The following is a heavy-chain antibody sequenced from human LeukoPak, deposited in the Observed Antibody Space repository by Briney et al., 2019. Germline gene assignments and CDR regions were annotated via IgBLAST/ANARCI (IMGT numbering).Heavy chain of an antibody. CDR1: GGSMSGYY. V-gene: IGHV4-59*08. J-gene: IGHJ4*02. CDR2: TFSSGAT. Sequence: SETLSLTCIVSGGSMSGYYWSWIRQPPGKGLEWIGYTFSSGATTYNPSLKSRVTISVDTSRSQFSLNLNSVTAADTAVYYCARHYYAGSGTYRPFDYWGQGTLVTVAS. CDR3: ARHYYAGSGTYRPFDY. D-gene: IGHD3-10*01.